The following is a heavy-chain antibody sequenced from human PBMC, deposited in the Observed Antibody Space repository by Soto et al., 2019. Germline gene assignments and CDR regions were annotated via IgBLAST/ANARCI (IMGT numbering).Heavy chain of an antibody. CDR1: GFTFGSYA. CDR2: ISGSGGST. V-gene: IGHV3-23*01. Sequence: GGSLRLSCAASGFTFGSYAMSWVRQAPGKGLEWVSAISGSGGSTYYADSVKGRFTISRDNSKNTLYLQMNSLRAEDTAVYYCAKDITEPGAPLPDAFDIWGQGTMVTVSS. J-gene: IGHJ3*02. CDR3: AKDITEPGAPLPDAFDI. D-gene: IGHD3-3*01.